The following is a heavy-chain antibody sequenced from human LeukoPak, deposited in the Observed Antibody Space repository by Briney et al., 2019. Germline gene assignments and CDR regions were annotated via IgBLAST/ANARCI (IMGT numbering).Heavy chain of an antibody. J-gene: IGHJ6*04. CDR2: ISAYNGNT. CDR1: GYTFTSYG. D-gene: IGHD6-6*01. Sequence: SVKVSCKASGYTFTSYGISWMRHAPGQGLEWMGWISAYNGNTNYAQKLQGRVTMTTETSTSTAYMELRSLRSDDTAGYYCARLEYSSPLINYYYGMDVWGKGTTVTVSS. V-gene: IGHV1-18*04. CDR3: ARLEYSSPLINYYYGMDV.